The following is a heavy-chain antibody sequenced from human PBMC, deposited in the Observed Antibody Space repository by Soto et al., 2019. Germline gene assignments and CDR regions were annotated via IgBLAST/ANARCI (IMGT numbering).Heavy chain of an antibody. CDR1: GFTFGTYA. Sequence: EVQLLESGGGLVQPGGSLRLSCAASGFTFGTYAMKWLLQAPGRGLECVSFISGSGRTTYYADSVKGRFTVSRDNSKNTMYLQMNSLRAEDTALYYCAKFRGPSYSYYYMDVWGKGTTVTVSS. D-gene: IGHD3-16*01. CDR3: AKFRGPSYSYYYMDV. V-gene: IGHV3-23*01. J-gene: IGHJ6*03. CDR2: ISGSGRTT.